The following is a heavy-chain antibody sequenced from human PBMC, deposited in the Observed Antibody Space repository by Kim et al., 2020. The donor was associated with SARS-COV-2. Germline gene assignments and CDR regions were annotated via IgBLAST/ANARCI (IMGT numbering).Heavy chain of an antibody. V-gene: IGHV3-30*04. D-gene: IGHD3-10*01. CDR2: ISYDGSNK. CDR1: GFTFSSYA. Sequence: GGSLRLSCAASGFTFSSYAMHWVHQAPGKGLEWVAVISYDGSNKYYADSVKGRFTISRDNSKNTLYLQMNSLRAEDTAVYYCARNSGSNAFDIWGQGTMVTVSS. CDR3: ARNSGSNAFDI. J-gene: IGHJ3*02.